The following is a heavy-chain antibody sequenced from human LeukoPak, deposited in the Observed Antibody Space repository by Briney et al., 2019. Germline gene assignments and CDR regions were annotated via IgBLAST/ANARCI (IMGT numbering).Heavy chain of an antibody. V-gene: IGHV3-7*01. CDR2: IKQGGSEK. J-gene: IGHJ4*02. Sequence: GGSLRLSCAASGFTLSRYWMSWVRQAPGEGPEWVANIKQGGSEKYYVDSLKGRFTISRDNAKNSLYLQMNSLRAEDTAVYYCARSGGAFDYWGQGTLVTVSS. CDR3: ARSGGAFDY. CDR1: GFTLSRYW. D-gene: IGHD1-26*01.